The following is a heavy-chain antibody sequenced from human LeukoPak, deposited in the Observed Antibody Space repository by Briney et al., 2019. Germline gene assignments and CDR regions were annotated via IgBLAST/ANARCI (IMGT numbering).Heavy chain of an antibody. CDR2: IIPIFGTA. CDR1: GYTFTGYY. D-gene: IGHD5-18*01. V-gene: IGHV1-69*05. CDR3: ARDLGYSYGYVY. J-gene: IGHJ4*02. Sequence: GASVKVSCKASGYTFTGYYMHWVRQAPGQGLEWMGRIIPIFGTANYAQKFQGRVTITTDESTSTAYMELSSLRSEDTAVYYCARDLGYSYGYVYWGQGTLVTVSS.